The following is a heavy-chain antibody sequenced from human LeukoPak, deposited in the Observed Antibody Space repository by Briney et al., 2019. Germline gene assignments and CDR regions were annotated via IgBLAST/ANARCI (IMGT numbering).Heavy chain of an antibody. CDR1: GGNFRNYG. Sequence: GSSVKVSCKASGGNFRNYGFHWVRQAPGQGLEWMGGMLPIFGTANYAQKFQGRVTITADESSNTASLDLSSLTSEDTAVYYCARDGEWRGDIVVVPAAPYYYYMDVWGKGTTVTVSS. V-gene: IGHV1-69*01. D-gene: IGHD2-2*01. CDR3: ARDGEWRGDIVVVPAAPYYYYMDV. CDR2: MLPIFGTA. J-gene: IGHJ6*03.